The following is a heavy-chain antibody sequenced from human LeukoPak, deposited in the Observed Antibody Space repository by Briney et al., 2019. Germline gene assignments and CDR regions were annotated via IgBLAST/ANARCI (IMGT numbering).Heavy chain of an antibody. CDR1: GASISTSYYY. CDR2: FHYSGTT. V-gene: IGHV4-39*01. Sequence: ASETLSLTCTVSGASISTSYYYWAWIRQPPGKGLEWIGNFHYSGTTYYNPSLKSRVAISIDTSKNQFFLRLSSVTAADTAVYYCARQVTYGYAYGYYFDFWGQGAPVTVSS. CDR3: ARQVTYGYAYGYYFDF. J-gene: IGHJ4*02. D-gene: IGHD5-18*01.